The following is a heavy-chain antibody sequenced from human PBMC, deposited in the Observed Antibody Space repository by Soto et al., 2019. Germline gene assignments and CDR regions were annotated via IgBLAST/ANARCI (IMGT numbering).Heavy chain of an antibody. CDR3: ARKGQWSGVSCDQYYYYGMDV. J-gene: IGHJ6*02. CDR1: GFTFSTYG. Sequence: QVQLVESGGGVVQPGRSLRLSCAASGFTFSTYGMHWVRQAPGKGLEWVAVLWSDGSNKYYADSVKGRFTISRDKSKNTPYQQMNSLRAEDTAVYYCARKGQWSGVSCDQYYYYGMDVWGQGTTVTVSS. V-gene: IGHV3-33*01. D-gene: IGHD2-15*01. CDR2: LWSDGSNK.